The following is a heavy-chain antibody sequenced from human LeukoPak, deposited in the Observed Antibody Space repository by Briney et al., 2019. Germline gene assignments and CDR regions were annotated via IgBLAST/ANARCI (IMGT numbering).Heavy chain of an antibody. V-gene: IGHV3-48*04. J-gene: IGHJ4*02. CDR2: ISSSGSTI. D-gene: IGHD1-26*01. CDR1: GFTFSSYS. Sequence: PGGSLRLSCAASGFTFSSYSMNWVRQAPGKGLEWVSYISSSGSTIYYADSVKGRFTISRDNAKNSLYLQMNSLRAEDTAVYYCAMNQWELLVFDYWGQGTLVTVSS. CDR3: AMNQWELLVFDY.